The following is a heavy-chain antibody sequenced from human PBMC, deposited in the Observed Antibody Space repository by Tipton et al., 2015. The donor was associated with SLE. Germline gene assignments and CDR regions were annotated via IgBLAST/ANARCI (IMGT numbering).Heavy chain of an antibody. CDR3: ARDESITMFGVGLEGYFDH. CDR1: GGSISSGSYY. J-gene: IGHJ2*01. V-gene: IGHV4-61*02. D-gene: IGHD3-3*01. Sequence: TLSLTCTVSGGSISSGSYYWSWIRQPAGKGLEWIGRIYTSGSTNYNPSRKSRVTISVDTSKNQFSLKLSSVTAADTAGDYCARDESITMFGVGLEGYFDHWCRGTRGTGSA. CDR2: IYTSGST.